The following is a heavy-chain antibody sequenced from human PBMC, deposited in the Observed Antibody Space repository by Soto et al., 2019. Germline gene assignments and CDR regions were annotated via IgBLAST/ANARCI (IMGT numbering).Heavy chain of an antibody. D-gene: IGHD2-2*02. V-gene: IGHV3-33*01. CDR2: IGYDGSSE. J-gene: IGHJ3*02. Sequence: PGGSLRLSCAASGFTFRSDGMHLARQAPGKGLECVATIGYDGSSENYSCSVKGRFTISRVNSKNRLYLHMNSLSAEDKAIYYWARDRAPVSDTLDTPAFAMCGQGTMVTV. CDR3: ARDRAPVSDTLDTPAFAM. CDR1: GFTFRSDG.